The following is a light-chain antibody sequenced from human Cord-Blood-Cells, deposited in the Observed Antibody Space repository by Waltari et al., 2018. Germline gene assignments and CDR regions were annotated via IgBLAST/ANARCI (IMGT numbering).Light chain of an antibody. CDR2: WAS. CDR1: QSVLYSSNNKNY. V-gene: IGKV4-1*01. Sequence: DIVMTQSPDSLAVSLGERATINCKSSQSVLYSSNNKNYLAWYQQKPGQPPKLLIYWASTRESGFPDRFSGSGSGTDFNLTSSSLQAEDVAVYYCQQYYSTPPLTFGGGTKVEIK. J-gene: IGKJ4*01. CDR3: QQYYSTPPLT.